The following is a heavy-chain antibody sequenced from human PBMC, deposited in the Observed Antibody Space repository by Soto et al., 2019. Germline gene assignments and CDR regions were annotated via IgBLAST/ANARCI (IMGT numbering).Heavy chain of an antibody. J-gene: IGHJ4*02. CDR1: GFTFSSYW. CDR2: IKEDGSVS. CDR3: VREWSY. V-gene: IGHV3-7*01. Sequence: EVQLVASGGGLVQPGGSLRLSCAASGFTFSSYWMSWVRQTPGKGLAWVANIKEDGSVSQYADSVKGRFTIPRDNAKNSLYLQMSRLRAEDTAVYYCVREWSYWGQGALVTVSS. D-gene: IGHD2-15*01.